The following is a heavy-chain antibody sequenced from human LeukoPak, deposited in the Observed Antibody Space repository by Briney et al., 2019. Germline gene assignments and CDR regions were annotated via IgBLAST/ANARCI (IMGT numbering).Heavy chain of an antibody. CDR1: GGSINNYY. V-gene: IGHV4-4*07. D-gene: IGHD3-16*01. J-gene: IGHJ4*02. Sequence: SETLSLTCTVSGGSINNYYWNWIRQPAGKGLEWIGRIYSSGSTYYNPSLKSRVTISVDTSKNQFSLKLSSVTAADTAVYYCARGGALGPPYFDYWGQGTLVTVSS. CDR3: ARGGALGPPYFDY. CDR2: IYSSGST.